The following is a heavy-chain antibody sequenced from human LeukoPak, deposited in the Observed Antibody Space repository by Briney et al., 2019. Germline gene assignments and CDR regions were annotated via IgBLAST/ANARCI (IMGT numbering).Heavy chain of an antibody. CDR1: GFTFSSYG. Sequence: GGSLRLPCAASGFTFSSYGMHWVRQAPGKGLEWVAVISYDGSNKYYADSVKGRFTISRDNSKNTLYLQMNSLRAEDTAVYYCAAYYYDSSGYVPFDYWGQGTLVTVSS. CDR2: ISYDGSNK. D-gene: IGHD3-22*01. V-gene: IGHV3-30*03. CDR3: AAYYYDSSGYVPFDY. J-gene: IGHJ4*02.